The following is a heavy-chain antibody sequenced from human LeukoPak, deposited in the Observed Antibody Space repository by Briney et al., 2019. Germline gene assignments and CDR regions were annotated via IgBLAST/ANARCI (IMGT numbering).Heavy chain of an antibody. CDR1: GFTFRSYN. D-gene: IGHD3-3*02. Sequence: GGSLRLSCAASGFTFRSYNMNWVRQAPGKRPEWVSSISSSSSYIYYADSVKGRFTISRDNAKNSLYLQMNSLRAEDTALYYCARVGDHFHWNLDLWGRGTLVTVSS. CDR2: ISSSSSYI. V-gene: IGHV3-21*01. CDR3: ARVGDHFHWNLDL. J-gene: IGHJ2*01.